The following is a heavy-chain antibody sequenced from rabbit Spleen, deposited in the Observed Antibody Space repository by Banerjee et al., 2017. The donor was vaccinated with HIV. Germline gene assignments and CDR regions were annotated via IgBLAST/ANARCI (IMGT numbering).Heavy chain of an antibody. Sequence: QSLEESGGDLVKPGASLTLTCTASGFSFSSNYYMCWVRQAPGKGLEWIACIYAGFTGNTYYATWAKGRFTISKTSSTTVTLQMTSLTVADTATYFCARDAGSGDYIDVYFDLWGPGTLVTVS. D-gene: IGHD8-1*01. CDR1: GFSFSSNYY. CDR2: IYAGFTGNT. CDR3: ARDAGSGDYIDVYFDL. J-gene: IGHJ4*01. V-gene: IGHV1S40*01.